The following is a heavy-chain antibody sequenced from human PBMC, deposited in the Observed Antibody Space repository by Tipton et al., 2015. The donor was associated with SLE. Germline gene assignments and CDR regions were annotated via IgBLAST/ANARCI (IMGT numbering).Heavy chain of an antibody. CDR1: GGSISSYR. D-gene: IGHD5-18*01. CDR2: IYYSGST. CDR3: ARHDVNSAMAVDY. J-gene: IGHJ4*02. V-gene: IGHV4-59*08. Sequence: TLSLTCTVSGGSISSYRWSWIRQPPGKGLEWIGYIYYSGSTNYNPSLRSRVTISVDTSTNQLSLRLDSVTAGDTAVYYCARHDVNSAMAVDYWSQGILVTVSS.